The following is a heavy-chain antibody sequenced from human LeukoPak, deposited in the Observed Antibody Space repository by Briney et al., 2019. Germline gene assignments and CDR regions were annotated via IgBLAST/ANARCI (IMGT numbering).Heavy chain of an antibody. CDR1: GGSISSNNW. CDR3: ASPYDFWSGPLY. V-gene: IGHV4-4*02. J-gene: IGHJ4*02. D-gene: IGHD3-3*01. Sequence: SETLSLTCAVSGGSISSNNWWSWVRQPPGKGLEWIGEIYHSGNTNYNPSLKSRVTILLNKSKNQFSLKLSSVTAADTAVYYCASPYDFWSGPLYWGQGTLVTVSS. CDR2: IYHSGNT.